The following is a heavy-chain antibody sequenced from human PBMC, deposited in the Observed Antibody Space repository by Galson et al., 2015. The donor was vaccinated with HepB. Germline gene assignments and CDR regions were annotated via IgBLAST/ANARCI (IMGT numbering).Heavy chain of an antibody. Sequence: SLRLSCAVSGFTVSNNYMSWVRQAPGKGLEWVSVIYSGGSTYYADSVKGRFTISRDNSNNTLYLQMNSLRAEDTAVYYCAREPFLGKNWFDPWGQGTLVTVSS. CDR2: IYSGGST. J-gene: IGHJ5*02. CDR1: GFTVSNNY. CDR3: AREPFLGKNWFDP. V-gene: IGHV3-53*01. D-gene: IGHD3-16*01.